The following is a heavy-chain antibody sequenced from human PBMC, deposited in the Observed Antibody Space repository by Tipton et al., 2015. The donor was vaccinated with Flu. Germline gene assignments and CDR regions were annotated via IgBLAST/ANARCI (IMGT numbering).Heavy chain of an antibody. Sequence: TLSLTCTVSGGSISNYYWTWIRQPPGGGLEYIGDIFYTGSTNYSPSLKSRLTISVDTSKKHFSLNLRSVTAADTAVYYCARVDGTRGMDVWGQGTTVTVS. V-gene: IGHV4-59*01. CDR2: IFYTGST. CDR1: GGSISNYY. D-gene: IGHD5-24*01. J-gene: IGHJ6*02. CDR3: ARVDGTRGMDV.